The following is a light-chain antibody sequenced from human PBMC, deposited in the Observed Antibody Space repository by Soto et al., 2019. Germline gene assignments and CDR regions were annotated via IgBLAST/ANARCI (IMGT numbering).Light chain of an antibody. J-gene: IGKJ1*01. CDR2: GAS. Sequence: EIVMTQSPATLSVSPGERATLSCRASQSVSGNLAWYQQKPGQAPRLLIYGASTWATGIPARFSGSGSGTEFALTISSLQSEDFAVYYCQQYNNWPPAFGQGTKVEIK. V-gene: IGKV3-15*01. CDR3: QQYNNWPPA. CDR1: QSVSGN.